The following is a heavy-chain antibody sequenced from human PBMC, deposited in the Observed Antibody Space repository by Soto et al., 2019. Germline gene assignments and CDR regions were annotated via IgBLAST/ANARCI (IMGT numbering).Heavy chain of an antibody. CDR2: IIPILGIA. Sequence: SVKVSCKASGGTFSSYTISWGRQAPGQGLEWMGRIIPILGIANYAQKFQGRVTITADKSTSTAYMELSSLRSEDTAVYYCARRDVVVAATPHAFDIWGRRTMVTGSS. J-gene: IGHJ3*02. CDR3: ARRDVVVAATPHAFDI. D-gene: IGHD2-15*01. CDR1: GGTFSSYT. V-gene: IGHV1-69*02.